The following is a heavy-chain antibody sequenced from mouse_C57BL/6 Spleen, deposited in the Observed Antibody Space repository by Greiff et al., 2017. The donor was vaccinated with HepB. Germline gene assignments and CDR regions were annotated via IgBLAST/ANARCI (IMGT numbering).Heavy chain of an antibody. V-gene: IGHV1-76*01. CDR3: ARMGGYYGFAMDY. CDR1: GYTFTDYY. J-gene: IGHJ4*01. CDR2: IYPGSGNT. Sequence: QVQLQQSGAELVRPGASVKLSCKASGYTFTDYYINWVKQRPGQGLEWIARIYPGSGNTYYNEKFKGKATLTAEKSSSTAYMQLSSLTSEDSAVYFCARMGGYYGFAMDYWGQGTSVTVSS. D-gene: IGHD2-3*01.